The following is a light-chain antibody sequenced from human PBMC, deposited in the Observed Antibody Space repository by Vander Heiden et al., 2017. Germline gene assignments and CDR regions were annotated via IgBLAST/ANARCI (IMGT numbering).Light chain of an antibody. V-gene: IGKV1-5*01. CDR3: QQYNSYSLT. CDR1: QSISNW. Sequence: DIQITQSPSTLSASVGDRVTITCRASQSISNWLAWYQQKPGKAPKLLIYDASSLESGVPSRFSGSGSGTEFTLTISSLQPDDFATYYCQQYNSYSLTFGQGTKVEIK. CDR2: DAS. J-gene: IGKJ1*01.